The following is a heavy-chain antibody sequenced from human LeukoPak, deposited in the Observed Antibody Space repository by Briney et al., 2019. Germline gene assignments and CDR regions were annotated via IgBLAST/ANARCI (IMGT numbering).Heavy chain of an antibody. V-gene: IGHV4-34*01. CDR1: GGSFSGYY. Sequence: PSETLSLTCAVYGGSFSGYYWSWIRQPPGKGLEWIGEINHSGSTNYNPSLKSRVTISVDTSKNQFSLKLSSVTAADTAVYYCARAAHPHFDYWGQGTLVTVSS. CDR3: ARAAHPHFDY. CDR2: INHSGST. J-gene: IGHJ4*02.